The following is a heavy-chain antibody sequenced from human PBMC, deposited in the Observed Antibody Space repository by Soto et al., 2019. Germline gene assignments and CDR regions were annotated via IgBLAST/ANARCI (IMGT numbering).Heavy chain of an antibody. D-gene: IGHD1-26*01. J-gene: IGHJ6*03. Sequence: QVQLQESGPGLVKPSGTLSLTCAVSGGSVTISNWWSWVRQTPGKGLEWIGQIHHSVSTNYNPSLTSRVTISVDKSKNQFSLEMKSVTAADTAVYYCARGGYYFYMDVWGKGTTVTVSS. V-gene: IGHV4-4*02. CDR3: ARGGYYFYMDV. CDR2: IHHSVST. CDR1: GGSVTISNW.